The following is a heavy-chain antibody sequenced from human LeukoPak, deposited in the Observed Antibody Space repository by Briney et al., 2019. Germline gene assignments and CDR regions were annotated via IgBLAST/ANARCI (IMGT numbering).Heavy chain of an antibody. CDR2: INHSGST. V-gene: IGHV4-38-2*02. CDR1: GYSISSGYY. D-gene: IGHD3-22*01. J-gene: IGHJ4*02. CDR3: ARKAYYYDSSGAHDY. Sequence: PSETLSLTCTVSGYSISSGYYWGWIRQPPGKGLEWIGEINHSGSTNYNPSLKSRVTISVDTSKNQFSLKLSSVAAADTAVYYCARKAYYYDSSGAHDYWGQGTLVTVSS.